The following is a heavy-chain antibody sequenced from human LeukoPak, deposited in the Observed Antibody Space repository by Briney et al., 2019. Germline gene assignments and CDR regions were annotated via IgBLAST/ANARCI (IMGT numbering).Heavy chain of an antibody. Sequence: SETLSLTCTVSGGSISSYYWSWIRQPPGKELEWIGYIYYSGSTNYNPSLKSRVTISLDTSKNQISLKLSSVTAADTAVYYCARHTTVVPPHYFDYWGQGTLVTVSS. D-gene: IGHD4-23*01. V-gene: IGHV4-59*08. J-gene: IGHJ4*02. CDR2: IYYSGST. CDR1: GGSISSYY. CDR3: ARHTTVVPPHYFDY.